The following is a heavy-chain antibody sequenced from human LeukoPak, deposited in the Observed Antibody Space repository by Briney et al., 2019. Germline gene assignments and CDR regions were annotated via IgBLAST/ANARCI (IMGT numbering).Heavy chain of an antibody. D-gene: IGHD5-24*01. CDR1: GGSFSGYY. CDR2: INHSGST. Sequence: SETLSLTCAVYGGSFSGYYWSWIRQPPGKGLEWIGEINHSGSTNYNPSLKSRVTISVDTSKNQFSLKLSSVTAADTAVYYCARDGYNYRFDYWGQGTLVTVSS. CDR3: ARDGYNYRFDY. V-gene: IGHV4-34*01. J-gene: IGHJ4*02.